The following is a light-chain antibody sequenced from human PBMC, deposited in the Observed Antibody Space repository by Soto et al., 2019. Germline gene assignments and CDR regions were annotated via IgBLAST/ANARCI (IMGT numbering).Light chain of an antibody. CDR2: GAS. V-gene: IGKV3-15*01. CDR1: QSVSSN. J-gene: IGKJ2*01. CDR3: QQYNNWPLEFT. Sequence: EIVMTQSPATLSVSPGERATLSCRASQSVSSNLAWYQQNPGQAPRLLIYGASTRATGIPARFSGSGSGTEFTLTISSLQSEDLAVYYCQQYNNWPLEFTFGQGTKLEIK.